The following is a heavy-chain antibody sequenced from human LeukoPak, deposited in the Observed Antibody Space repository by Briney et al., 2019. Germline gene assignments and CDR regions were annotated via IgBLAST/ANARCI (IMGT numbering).Heavy chain of an antibody. V-gene: IGHV3-7*01. CDR3: ARGDYYGSGSYDY. Sequence: PGGSLRLSCAASGFTFSNYWMNWVRQAPGKGLEWVAHINQDGSEKYYVDSMKGRFTISRDNARNSLYLQMNSLRAEDTAVYYCARGDYYGSGSYDYWGQGTLVTVSS. CDR1: GFTFSNYW. J-gene: IGHJ4*02. D-gene: IGHD3-10*01. CDR2: INQDGSEK.